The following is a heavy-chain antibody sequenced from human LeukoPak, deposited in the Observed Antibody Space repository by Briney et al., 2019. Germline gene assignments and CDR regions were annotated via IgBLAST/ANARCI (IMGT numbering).Heavy chain of an antibody. CDR1: GGSFSGYY. CDR3: ARDFYYDSSGYSLYFDY. V-gene: IGHV4-34*01. J-gene: IGHJ4*02. CDR2: INHSGST. D-gene: IGHD3-22*01. Sequence: SETLSLTCAVYGGSFSGYYWSWIRQPPGKGLEWIGEINHSGSTNYNPSLKSRVTISVDTSENQFSLKLSSVTAADTAVYYCARDFYYDSSGYSLYFDYWGQGTLVTVSS.